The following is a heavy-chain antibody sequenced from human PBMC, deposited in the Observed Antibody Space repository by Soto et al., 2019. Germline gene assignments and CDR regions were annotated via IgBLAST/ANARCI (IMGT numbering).Heavy chain of an antibody. CDR2: INHSGRT. CDR3: ARGGWVRSHFVY. Sequence: QVQLQQWGAGLLKPSETLSLTCAVYGGSFSGYYWSWIRQPPGKGLEWIGEINHSGRTNYNPSLKSRVTMSVDTSKNQFSLELSSVTAADTAVYYCARGGWVRSHFVYWGQGTVVTVSS. D-gene: IGHD5-12*01. V-gene: IGHV4-34*01. CDR1: GGSFSGYY. J-gene: IGHJ4*02.